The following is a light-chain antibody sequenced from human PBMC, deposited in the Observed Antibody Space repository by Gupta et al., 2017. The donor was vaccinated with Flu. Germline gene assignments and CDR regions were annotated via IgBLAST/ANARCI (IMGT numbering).Light chain of an antibody. V-gene: IGKV3-15*01. CDR3: QQYNWPLIT. CDR2: GAS. Sequence: EIVMTQSPATLSVSPGERATLSCRASQSVSSNLAWYQQKPGQAPRLLIYGASTRATGIPARFSGSGSGTEFTLTISSLQSEDFAVYYCQQYNWPLITFGQGTRLEIK. CDR1: QSVSSN. J-gene: IGKJ5*01.